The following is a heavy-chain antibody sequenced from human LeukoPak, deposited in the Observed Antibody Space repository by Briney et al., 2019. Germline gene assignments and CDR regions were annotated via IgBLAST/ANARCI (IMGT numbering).Heavy chain of an antibody. CDR3: AKLNYYYDSSGHFDY. CDR1: GYTFTGYY. J-gene: IGHJ4*02. CDR2: INPNSGGT. D-gene: IGHD3-22*01. Sequence: EASVKVSCKASGYTFTGYYMHWVRQAPGQGLEWMGWINPNSGGTNYAQKFQGRVTMTRDTSISTAYMELSRLRSDDTAVYYCAKLNYYYDSSGHFDYWGQGTLVTVSS. V-gene: IGHV1-2*02.